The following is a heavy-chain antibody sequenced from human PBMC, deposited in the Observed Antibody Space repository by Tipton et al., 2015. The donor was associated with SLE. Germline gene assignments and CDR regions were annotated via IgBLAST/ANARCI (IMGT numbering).Heavy chain of an antibody. Sequence: SLRLSCVASGFTFNNYGMHWVRQAPGKGLEWVAGVWYDESQKHHGDSVKGRFAISRDNSKKTLSLEMNSLRAEDTAVYYCAKDKGVVALDIWGQGTMVTVSS. CDR3: AKDKGVVALDI. V-gene: IGHV3-33*06. D-gene: IGHD2-21*01. CDR1: GFTFNNYG. J-gene: IGHJ3*02. CDR2: VWYDESQK.